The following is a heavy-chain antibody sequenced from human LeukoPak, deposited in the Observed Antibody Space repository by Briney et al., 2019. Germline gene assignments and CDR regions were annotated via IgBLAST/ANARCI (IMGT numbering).Heavy chain of an antibody. Sequence: GGSLRLSCAASGFTFSSYARSWVRQAPGEGLEWVSAISGSGGSTYYADSVKGRFTISRDNSKNTLYLQMNSLRAEDTAVYYCAKDRTMTTDAFDIWGQRTMVTVSS. CDR3: AKDRTMTTDAFDI. CDR1: GFTFSSYA. D-gene: IGHD4-11*01. J-gene: IGHJ3*02. CDR2: ISGSGGST. V-gene: IGHV3-23*01.